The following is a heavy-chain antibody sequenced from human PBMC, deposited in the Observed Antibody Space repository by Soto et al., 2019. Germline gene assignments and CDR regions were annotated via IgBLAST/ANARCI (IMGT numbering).Heavy chain of an antibody. CDR2: ISWNSGSI. CDR3: AKDMYIAVAGGAFDI. V-gene: IGHV3-9*01. J-gene: IGHJ3*02. Sequence: VQLVESGGGLVQPGRSLRLSCAASGFTFDDYAMHWVRQAPGKGLEWVSGISWNSGSIGDADSVKGRFTISRDNTKNSRYLKMNSLIAEDTALYYCAKDMYIAVAGGAFDIWGQGTMVTVSS. D-gene: IGHD6-19*01. CDR1: GFTFDDYA.